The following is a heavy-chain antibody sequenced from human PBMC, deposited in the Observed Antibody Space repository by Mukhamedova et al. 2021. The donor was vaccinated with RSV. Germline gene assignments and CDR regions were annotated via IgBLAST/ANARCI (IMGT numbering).Heavy chain of an antibody. Sequence: VSVISQDGSVKQYADSVKGQFTVSRDNSKNTLYLQMDSRRPEDTAVYYCAGEINTKLDYWGQGTLVTVSS. D-gene: IGHD5-24*01. CDR3: AGEINTKLDY. CDR2: ISQDGSVK. J-gene: IGHJ4*02. V-gene: IGHV3-30*01.